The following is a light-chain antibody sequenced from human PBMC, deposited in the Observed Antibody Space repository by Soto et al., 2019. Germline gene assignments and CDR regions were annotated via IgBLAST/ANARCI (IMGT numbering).Light chain of an antibody. CDR3: QQYQTYST. CDR1: ERINNY. V-gene: IGKV1-5*01. CDR2: DAS. Sequence: IQMTQSPSSLSASVGDRVTITLRASERINNYLNWYQQKPGKAPKVLIYDASSLGSGVPSRFSGSGSGTEFTLTISSLQPDDFATYFCQQYQTYSTFGQRTRLAI. J-gene: IGKJ5*01.